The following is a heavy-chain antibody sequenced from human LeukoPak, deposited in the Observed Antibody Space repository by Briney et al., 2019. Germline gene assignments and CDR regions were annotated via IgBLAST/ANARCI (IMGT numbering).Heavy chain of an antibody. V-gene: IGHV3-53*01. J-gene: IGHJ4*02. CDR1: GGSFSGYY. CDR3: ARGLLGGFDY. D-gene: IGHD3-10*01. Sequence: ETLSLTCAVYGGSFSGYYWSWVRQAPGKGLEWVSVIYSGGSTYYADSVKGRFTISRDNSKNTLYLQMNSLRAEDTAVYYCARGLLGGFDYWGQGTLVTVSS. CDR2: IYSGGST.